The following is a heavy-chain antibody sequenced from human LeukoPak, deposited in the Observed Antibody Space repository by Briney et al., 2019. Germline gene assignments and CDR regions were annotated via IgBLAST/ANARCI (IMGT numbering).Heavy chain of an antibody. Sequence: ASVKVSCKASGYTFTNFGISWVRQAPGQGLEWMGWISAYNDNTNLAQKFQGRVTMTTDTSTSTAYMEVRSLRSDDTAVDYCARDGRFLEWLLWDDAFDIWGQGTMVTVSS. J-gene: IGHJ3*02. CDR1: GYTFTNFG. CDR3: ARDGRFLEWLLWDDAFDI. V-gene: IGHV1-18*01. D-gene: IGHD3-3*01. CDR2: ISAYNDNT.